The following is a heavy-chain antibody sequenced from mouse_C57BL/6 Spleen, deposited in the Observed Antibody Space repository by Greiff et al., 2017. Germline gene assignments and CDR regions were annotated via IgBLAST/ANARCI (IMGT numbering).Heavy chain of an antibody. Sequence: QVQLQQPGAELVKPGASVKVSCKASGYTFTSYWMHWVKQRPGQGLEWIGRIHPSDSDTNYNQKFKGKATLTVDKSSSPAYMQLSSLTSEDSAVYYCAMELGDYYAMDYWGQGTSVTVSS. D-gene: IGHD4-1*01. J-gene: IGHJ4*01. CDR2: IHPSDSDT. V-gene: IGHV1-74*01. CDR1: GYTFTSYW. CDR3: AMELGDYYAMDY.